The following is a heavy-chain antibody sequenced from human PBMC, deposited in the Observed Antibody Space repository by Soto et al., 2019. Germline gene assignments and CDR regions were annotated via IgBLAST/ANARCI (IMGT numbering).Heavy chain of an antibody. CDR2: IGTAGDT. CDR3: ARDMGGAGDAFDI. J-gene: IGHJ3*02. Sequence: EVQLVESGGGLVQPGGSLRLSCAASGFTFSSYDMHWVRQATGKGLEWVSAIGTAGDTYYPGSVKGRFTISRENAKNSLYLQMNSLRAEDTAAYYCARDMGGAGDAFDIWGQGTMVTVSS. V-gene: IGHV3-13*01. D-gene: IGHD1-26*01. CDR1: GFTFSSYD.